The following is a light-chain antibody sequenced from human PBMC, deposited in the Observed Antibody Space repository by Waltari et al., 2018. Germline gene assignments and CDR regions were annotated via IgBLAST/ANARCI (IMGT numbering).Light chain of an antibody. Sequence: DIVMTQSPDSLAVSLGERATIHCKSSQSVLSSSNNQNYLRWYQQKPGQPPNLLISWASTRESGVPDRFSGSGSGTDFTLTISSLQAEDVAVYYCQQCYSFPYTFGQGTKLEIK. CDR3: QQCYSFPYT. J-gene: IGKJ2*01. V-gene: IGKV4-1*01. CDR2: WAS. CDR1: QSVLSSSNNQNY.